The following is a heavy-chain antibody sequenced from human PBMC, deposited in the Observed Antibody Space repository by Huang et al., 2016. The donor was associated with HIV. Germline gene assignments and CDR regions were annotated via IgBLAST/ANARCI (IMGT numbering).Heavy chain of an antibody. J-gene: IGHJ3*02. Sequence: QIQLMQSGPELKQPGASVKVSCKAPGYTFTSDGITWVRQAPGKGPGWRGWIGACSGNKEDAQKVQGRVTLTTDTSTNIAYMELRSLRSDDTAKYYCARDPKYHRIGYYRQRRGIDIWGQGTMVIVSS. V-gene: IGHV1-18*01. D-gene: IGHD3-22*01. CDR2: IGACSGNK. CDR3: ARDPKYHRIGYYRQRRGIDI. CDR1: GYTFTSDG.